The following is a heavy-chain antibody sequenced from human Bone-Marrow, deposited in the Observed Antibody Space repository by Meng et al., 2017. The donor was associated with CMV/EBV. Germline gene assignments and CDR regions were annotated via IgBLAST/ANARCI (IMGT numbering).Heavy chain of an antibody. Sequence: SETLSLTCAVYGGSFSGYYWSWIRQPPGKGLEWIGEINHSGSTNYNPSLKSRVTISVDTSKNQFSLKLSSVTAADTAVYYCARSGSYDFWSGYYLFRWFDPWGQGPLVPVSS. J-gene: IGHJ5*02. V-gene: IGHV4-34*01. CDR3: ARSGSYDFWSGYYLFRWFDP. D-gene: IGHD3-3*01. CDR1: GGSFSGYY. CDR2: INHSGST.